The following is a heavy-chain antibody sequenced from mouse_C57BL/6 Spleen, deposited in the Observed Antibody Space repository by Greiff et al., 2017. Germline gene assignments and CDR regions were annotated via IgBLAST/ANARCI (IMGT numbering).Heavy chain of an antibody. D-gene: IGHD1-1*01. Sequence: EVMLQQSGPELVKPGASVKISCKASGYTFTDYYMNWVKQSPGKSLEWIGDINPNNGGTSYNQKFKGKATLTVDKSSSTAYMELRSLTSEDSAVYYCARRGPYNYVRRVYWYFDVWGTGTTVTVSS. CDR2: INPNNGGT. CDR3: ARRGPYNYVRRVYWYFDV. CDR1: GYTFTDYY. J-gene: IGHJ1*03. V-gene: IGHV1-26*01.